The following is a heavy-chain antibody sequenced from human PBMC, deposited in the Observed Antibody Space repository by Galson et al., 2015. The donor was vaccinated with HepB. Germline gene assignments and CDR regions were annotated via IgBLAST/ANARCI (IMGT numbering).Heavy chain of an antibody. CDR3: AAVLWFGELSFDY. V-gene: IGHV1-3*01. CDR2: INAGNGNT. Sequence: SVKVSCKASGYTFTSYAMHWVRQAPGQRLEWMGWINAGNGNTKYSQKFQGRVTITRDTSASTAYMELSSLRSEDTAVYYCAAVLWFGELSFDYWGQGTLVTVSS. J-gene: IGHJ4*02. CDR1: GYTFTSYA. D-gene: IGHD3-10*01.